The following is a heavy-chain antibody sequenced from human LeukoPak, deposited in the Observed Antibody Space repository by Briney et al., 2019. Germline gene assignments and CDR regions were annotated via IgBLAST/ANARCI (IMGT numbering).Heavy chain of an antibody. D-gene: IGHD2-21*01. CDR2: ISGSGGST. Sequence: PGGSLRLSCAASGFTFSSYAMSWVRQAPGKGLEWVSEISGSGGSTYYADSVKGRFTISRDNSKNTLYLQMNSLRAEDTAVYYCAKWVGIEVHYYYYGMDVWGQRTTVTVSS. J-gene: IGHJ6*02. V-gene: IGHV3-23*01. CDR1: GFTFSSYA. CDR3: AKWVGIEVHYYYYGMDV.